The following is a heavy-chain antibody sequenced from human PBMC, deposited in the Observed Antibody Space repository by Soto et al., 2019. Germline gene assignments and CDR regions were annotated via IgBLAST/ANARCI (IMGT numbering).Heavy chain of an antibody. V-gene: IGHV4-39*01. CDR1: GGSISSSSYY. CDR3: ARHVRDYGDPQPDY. J-gene: IGHJ4*02. D-gene: IGHD4-17*01. Sequence: QLQLQESGPRLVKPSETLSLTCTVSGGSISSSSYYWGWIRQPPGKGLEWIGRIYYSGSTYYNPSLRCRVNISVDTSKNQFSLKLSSVTAADTAVYYCARHVRDYGDPQPDYCGQGTLVTVSS. CDR2: IYYSGST.